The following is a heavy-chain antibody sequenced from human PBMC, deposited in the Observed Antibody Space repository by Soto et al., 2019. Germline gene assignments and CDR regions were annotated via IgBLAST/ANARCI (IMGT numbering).Heavy chain of an antibody. CDR2: IFSSGST. D-gene: IGHD5-12*01. V-gene: IGHV4-4*07. CDR3: ARNVASQGVSGSWGAFDI. CDR1: GGSISNYF. Sequence: QVQLQESGPGLVKPSETLSLICTVSGGSISNYFWHWSRQPAGNGLECIGRIFSSGSTNYNASIKSRVTMSVDTSQHKVSLQLTSMTGADTDVYYCARNVASQGVSGSWGAFDIWGQGTMVTVSS. J-gene: IGHJ3*02.